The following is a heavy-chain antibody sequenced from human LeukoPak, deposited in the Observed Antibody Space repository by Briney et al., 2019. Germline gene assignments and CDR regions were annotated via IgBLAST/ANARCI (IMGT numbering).Heavy chain of an antibody. V-gene: IGHV3-9*01. CDR3: AKDKESSHGAFDI. Sequence: GGSLRLSCAASGFTFDDYAMHWVRQAPGKGLEWVSGISWNSGSIGYADSVKGRFTISRDNAKNSLYLQMNSLRAEDTALHYCAKDKESSHGAFDIWGQGTMVTVSS. J-gene: IGHJ3*02. CDR1: GFTFDDYA. D-gene: IGHD2-2*01. CDR2: ISWNSGSI.